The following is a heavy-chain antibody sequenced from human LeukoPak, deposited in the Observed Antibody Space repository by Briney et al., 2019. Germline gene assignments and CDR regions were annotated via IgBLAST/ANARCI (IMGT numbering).Heavy chain of an antibody. V-gene: IGHV3-9*01. J-gene: IGHJ4*02. CDR2: ISWNSGSI. CDR3: AKDTYYDSSGRLDY. D-gene: IGHD3-22*01. CDR1: GFTFSNAW. Sequence: GGSLRLSCAASGFTFSNAWMSWVRQVPGKGLEWVSGISWNSGSIGYADSVKGRFTISRDNAKNSLYLQMNSLRAEDTALYYCAKDTYYDSSGRLDYWGQGTLVTVSS.